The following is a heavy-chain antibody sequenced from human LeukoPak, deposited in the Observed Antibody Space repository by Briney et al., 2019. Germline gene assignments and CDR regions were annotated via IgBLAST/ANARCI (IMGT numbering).Heavy chain of an antibody. J-gene: IGHJ3*02. CDR1: GFTFSSYS. CDR3: ARDRISPSENAFDI. D-gene: IGHD1-14*01. CDR2: IYSGGST. V-gene: IGHV3-53*01. Sequence: PGGSLRLSCAASGFTFSSYSMNWVRQAPGKGLEWVSVIYSGGSTYYADSVKGRFTISRDNSKNTLYLQMNSLRAEDTAVYYCARDRISPSENAFDIWGQGTMVTVSS.